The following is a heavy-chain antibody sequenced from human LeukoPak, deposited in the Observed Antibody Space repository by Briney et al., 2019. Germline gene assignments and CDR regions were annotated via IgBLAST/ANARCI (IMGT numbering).Heavy chain of an antibody. CDR2: INHSGST. CDR1: GFTFSSYE. V-gene: IGHV4-34*08. Sequence: PGGSLRLSCAASGFTFSSYEMNWVRQAPGKGLEWIGEINHSGSTNYNPSLKSRVTISVDTSKNQFSLKLSSVTAADTAVYYCAKREGRYNWNSRREFDPWGQGTLVTVSS. CDR3: AKREGRYNWNSRREFDP. J-gene: IGHJ5*02. D-gene: IGHD1-7*01.